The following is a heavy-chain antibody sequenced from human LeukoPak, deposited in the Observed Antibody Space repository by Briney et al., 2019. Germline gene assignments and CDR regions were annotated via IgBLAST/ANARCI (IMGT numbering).Heavy chain of an antibody. J-gene: IGHJ5*02. CDR3: ARGAVYDFWSGYYDGWFDP. D-gene: IGHD3-3*01. Sequence: ASVKVSCKASGYTFTSYDINWVRQATGQGLEWMRWMNPNSGNTGYAQKFQGRVTMTRNTSISTAYMELSSLRSEDTAVYYCARGAVYDFWSGYYDGWFDPWGQGTLVTVSS. CDR1: GYTFTSYD. V-gene: IGHV1-8*02. CDR2: MNPNSGNT.